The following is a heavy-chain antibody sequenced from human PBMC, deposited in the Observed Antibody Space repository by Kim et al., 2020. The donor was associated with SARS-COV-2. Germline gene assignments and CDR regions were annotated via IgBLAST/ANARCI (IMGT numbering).Heavy chain of an antibody. Sequence: SETLSLTCTVSGDSISRSSNYWGWIRQPPGKGLEWIGSINYSGNTYYNPSLKSRVTISVDTSKNQFSLKMRSVTAADTAVYYCARLVSENSAGQYWGQGTVVTV. CDR1: GDSISRSSNY. CDR3: ARLVSENSAGQY. CDR2: INYSGNT. J-gene: IGHJ4*02. V-gene: IGHV4-39*01.